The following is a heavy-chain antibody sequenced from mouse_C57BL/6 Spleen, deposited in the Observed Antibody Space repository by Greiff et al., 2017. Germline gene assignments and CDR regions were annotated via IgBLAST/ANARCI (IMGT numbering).Heavy chain of an antibody. Sequence: QVQLQQPGAELVKPGASVKLSCKASGYTFTSYWMHWVKQRPGQGLGWIGMIHPNSGSTNYNEKFKSKATLTVAKSSSTAYMQLSSLTSEDSAVYYGARSDYYGSEGFAYWGQGTLVTVSA. J-gene: IGHJ3*01. CDR2: IHPNSGST. V-gene: IGHV1-64*01. CDR3: ARSDYYGSEGFAY. D-gene: IGHD1-1*01. CDR1: GYTFTSYW.